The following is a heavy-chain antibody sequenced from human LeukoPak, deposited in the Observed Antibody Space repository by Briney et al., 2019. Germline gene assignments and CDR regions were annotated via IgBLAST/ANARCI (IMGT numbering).Heavy chain of an antibody. V-gene: IGHV1-69*13. CDR1: GGTFSSYA. CDR2: ITPIFGTA. Sequence: GASVKVSCKASGGTFSSYAISWVQQAPGQGLEWMGGITPIFGTANYAQKFQGRVTITADESTSTAYMELSSLRSEDTAVYYCAIPYCGGDCYSGVYYYGMDVWGQGTTVTVSS. J-gene: IGHJ6*02. D-gene: IGHD2-21*02. CDR3: AIPYCGGDCYSGVYYYGMDV.